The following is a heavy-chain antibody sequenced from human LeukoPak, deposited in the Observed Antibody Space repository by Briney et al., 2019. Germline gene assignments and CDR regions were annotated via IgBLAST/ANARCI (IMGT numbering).Heavy chain of an antibody. J-gene: IGHJ2*01. V-gene: IGHV3-33*08. CDR3: AREAAWGNWYFDH. CDR2: IGDTGRAK. CDR1: GFTLSRHG. D-gene: IGHD3-16*01. Sequence: GSLRLSCAASGFTLSRHGMHWVRQAPGKGLEWVAVIGDTGRAKYYADSVEGRFTASRDNFKNTLYLEMNSLRYDDTALYYCAREAAWGNWYFDHWGRGTLVTVSS.